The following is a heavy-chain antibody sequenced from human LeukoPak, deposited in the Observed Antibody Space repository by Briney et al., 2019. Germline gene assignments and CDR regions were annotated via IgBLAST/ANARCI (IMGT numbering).Heavy chain of an antibody. Sequence: SGGSLRLSCVVSGFIFRNYGMHWVRQAPGKGLEWVAVISYDGSNNYYTDSVKGRFTISRDNSKNTLYLQMSSLRAEDTAVYYCAKDQTLGAIGTTCIDSWGQGTLVTVSS. J-gene: IGHJ4*02. D-gene: IGHD1-1*01. CDR3: AKDQTLGAIGTTCIDS. CDR1: GFIFRNYG. CDR2: ISYDGSNN. V-gene: IGHV3-30*18.